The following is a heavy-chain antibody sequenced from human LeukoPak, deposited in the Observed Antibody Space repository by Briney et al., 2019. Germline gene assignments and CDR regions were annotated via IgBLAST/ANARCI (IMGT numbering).Heavy chain of an antibody. V-gene: IGHV3-30-3*01. D-gene: IGHD1-26*01. J-gene: IGHJ3*02. Sequence: GGSLRLSCAASGFTFNTYGMPWVRQAPGKGLEWVAVISFDGNKKYYGDSVKGRFTISRDNSKNTLFLQMNSLRAEDTAVYYCARVQSGPYFYDAFDIWGQGTRVTVSS. CDR3: ARVQSGPYFYDAFDI. CDR2: ISFDGNKK. CDR1: GFTFNTYG.